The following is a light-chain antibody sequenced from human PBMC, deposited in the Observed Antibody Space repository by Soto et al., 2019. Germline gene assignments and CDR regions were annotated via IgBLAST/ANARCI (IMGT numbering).Light chain of an antibody. J-gene: IGKJ4*01. V-gene: IGKV1D-12*01. CDR3: QQTTTFPLT. CDR1: QGVSTW. Sequence: DIQMTQSPSSVSASVGDRVTITCRASQGVSTWLAWYQQKPGKAPNLLIYAASSLQSGVPTRFSGSGSGTDCTLTISSLQPDDFATYYCQQTTTFPLTFGGGTKVEI. CDR2: AAS.